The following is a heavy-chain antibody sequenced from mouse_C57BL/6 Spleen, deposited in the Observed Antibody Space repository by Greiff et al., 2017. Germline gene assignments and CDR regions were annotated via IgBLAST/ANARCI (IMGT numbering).Heavy chain of an antibody. Sequence: EVKLMESGGGLVQPGGSLKLSCAASGFTFSDYYMYWVRQTPEKRLEWVAYISNGGGSTYYPDTVKGRFTISRDNAKNTLYLQMSRLKSEDTAMYYCARRLFITTVGGYAMDYWGQGTSVTVSS. V-gene: IGHV5-12*01. CDR1: GFTFSDYY. CDR3: ARRLFITTVGGYAMDY. J-gene: IGHJ4*01. CDR2: ISNGGGST. D-gene: IGHD1-1*01.